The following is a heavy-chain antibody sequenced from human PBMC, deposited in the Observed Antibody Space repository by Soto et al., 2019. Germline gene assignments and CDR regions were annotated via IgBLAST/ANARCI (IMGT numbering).Heavy chain of an antibody. Sequence: QVQLQESGPGLVKPSETLSLTCTVSGDSISSYYWSWIRQPPGKGLEWIGHIYNSGSTNYNPSLKRRVTISVDTSENQFSLKLNSVTAADTAVYYCARQASWFYFDYWGQGTLVTVSS. CDR2: IYNSGST. CDR3: ARQASWFYFDY. V-gene: IGHV4-59*08. D-gene: IGHD6-13*01. J-gene: IGHJ4*02. CDR1: GDSISSYY.